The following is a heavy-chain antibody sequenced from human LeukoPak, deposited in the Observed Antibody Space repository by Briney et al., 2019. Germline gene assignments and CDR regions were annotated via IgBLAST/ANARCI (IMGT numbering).Heavy chain of an antibody. Sequence: VASVKVSCKASGYTFTSYGISWVRQAPGQGLEWMGWISAYNGNTNYAQKFQGRVTMTTDTSTNTAYMELRRLRSDDTAVYYCARDYYENRTYAFLVGVFDPWGQGTLVTVSS. V-gene: IGHV1-18*01. J-gene: IGHJ5*02. CDR1: GYTFTSYG. D-gene: IGHD3-22*01. CDR2: ISAYNGNT. CDR3: ARDYYENRTYAFLVGVFDP.